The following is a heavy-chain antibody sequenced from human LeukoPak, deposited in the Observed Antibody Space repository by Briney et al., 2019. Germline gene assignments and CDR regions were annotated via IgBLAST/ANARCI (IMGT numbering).Heavy chain of an antibody. V-gene: IGHV3-48*02. J-gene: IGHJ4*02. CDR1: GFTFSSYS. Sequence: GGSLRLSCAASGFTFSSYSMNWVRQAPGKGLEWVSHITASGTAMFYADSVKGRFTISRDNAKNSLYLQMNSLRDEDTAVYYCARGGSSYGSGELVYWGQGTLVTVSS. CDR2: ITASGTAM. D-gene: IGHD3-10*01. CDR3: ARGGSSYGSGELVY.